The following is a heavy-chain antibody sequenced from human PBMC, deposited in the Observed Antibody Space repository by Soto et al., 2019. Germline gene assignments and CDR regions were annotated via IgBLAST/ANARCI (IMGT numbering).Heavy chain of an antibody. Sequence: QVQLQESGPGLVKPSQTLSLICTVPGGSVGSGDYHWNWIRQPPGKGLEWIGYIYYSGSTYYNPSLKSRVTMSVDTSKNQFSLRLSSVTAADTALYFCARETTVHTLPWGYGVDAWGQGTTVIVSS. J-gene: IGHJ6*02. V-gene: IGHV4-30-4*01. D-gene: IGHD4-4*01. CDR1: GGSVGSGDYH. CDR2: IYYSGST. CDR3: ARETTVHTLPWGYGVDA.